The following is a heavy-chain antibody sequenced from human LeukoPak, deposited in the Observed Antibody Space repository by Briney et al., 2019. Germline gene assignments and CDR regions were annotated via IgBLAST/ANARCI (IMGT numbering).Heavy chain of an antibody. V-gene: IGHV4-34*01. J-gene: IGHJ4*02. D-gene: IGHD5-18*01. CDR1: GGSFSGYY. CDR2: INHSGST. Sequence: SETLSLTCAVYGGSFSGYYWSWIRQPPGKGLEWIGEINHSGSTNYNPSLKSRVTISVDTSKNQFSLKLSSVTAADTAVHYCARVLGYSYGPFDYWGQGTLVTVSS. CDR3: ARVLGYSYGPFDY.